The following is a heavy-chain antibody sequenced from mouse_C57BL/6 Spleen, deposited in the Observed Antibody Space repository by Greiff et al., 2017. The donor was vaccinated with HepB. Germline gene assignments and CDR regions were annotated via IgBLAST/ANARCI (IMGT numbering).Heavy chain of an antibody. CDR1: GYAFSSSW. J-gene: IGHJ2*01. Sequence: LMKPGASVKISCKASGYAFSSSWMNWVKQRPGKGLEWIGRIYPGDGDTNYNGKFKGKATLTADKSSSTAYMQLSSLTSEDSAVYFCARSDGYYAFDYWGQGTTLTVSS. V-gene: IGHV1-82*01. D-gene: IGHD2-3*01. CDR3: ARSDGYYAFDY. CDR2: IYPGDGDT.